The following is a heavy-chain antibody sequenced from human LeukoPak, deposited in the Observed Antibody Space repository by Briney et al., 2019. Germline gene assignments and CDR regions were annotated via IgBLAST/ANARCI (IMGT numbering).Heavy chain of an antibody. CDR1: GFTFSSYA. V-gene: IGHV3-30*07. CDR2: ISYDGSNK. CDR3: ARRGTTYGSY. Sequence: PGRSLRLSCAASGFTFSSYAMHWVRQAPGKGLEWVAVISYDGSNKYYADSVKGRFTISRDNAKNSLYLQMNSLRAEDTAVYYCARRGTTYGSYWGQGTLVTVSS. J-gene: IGHJ4*02. D-gene: IGHD1-26*01.